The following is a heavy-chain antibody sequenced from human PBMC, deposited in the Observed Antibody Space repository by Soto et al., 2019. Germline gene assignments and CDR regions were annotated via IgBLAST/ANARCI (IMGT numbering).Heavy chain of an antibody. CDR3: ARTRGYSSSLRFDY. V-gene: IGHV2-26*01. CDR2: IFSNDEK. Sequence: QVTLKESGPVLVKPTETLTLTCTVSGFSLSNARMGVSWIRQPPGKALEWLAHIFSNDEKYYSTSLKSRLTMSKDTSKSQVVLTMTNMDPVDTATYYCARTRGYSSSLRFDYWGQGTLATVSS. D-gene: IGHD6-13*01. CDR1: GFSLSNARMG. J-gene: IGHJ4*02.